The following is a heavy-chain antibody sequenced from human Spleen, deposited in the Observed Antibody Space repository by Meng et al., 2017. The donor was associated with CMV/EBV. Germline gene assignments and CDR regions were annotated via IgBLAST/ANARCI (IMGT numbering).Heavy chain of an antibody. CDR1: GYTFNSYW. CDR2: IFPDESDT. Sequence: GESLKISRKGSGYTFNSYWIGWVRQLPGKGLEWMGVIFPDESDTRYRPSFQGQVTISADMSINTAYLQWSSLKASDTAMYYCARPRHCSSSSCDIFDQWGQGTLVTVSS. D-gene: IGHD2-2*02. CDR3: ARPRHCSSSSCDIFDQ. V-gene: IGHV5-51*01. J-gene: IGHJ4*02.